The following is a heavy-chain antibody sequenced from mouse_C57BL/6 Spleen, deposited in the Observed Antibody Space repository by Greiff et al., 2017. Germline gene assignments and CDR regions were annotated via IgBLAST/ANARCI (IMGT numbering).Heavy chain of an antibody. CDR3: ARSLSNFYFDY. CDR2: IDPSDSYT. J-gene: IGHJ2*01. V-gene: IGHV1-69*01. Sequence: QVQLKQPGAELVMPGASVKLSCKASGYTFTSYWMHWVKQRPGQGLEWIGEIDPSDSYTNYNQKFKGKSTLTVEKSSSTAYMQLSSLTSEDSAVYYCARSLSNFYFDYWGQGTTLTVSS. D-gene: IGHD2-5*01. CDR1: GYTFTSYW.